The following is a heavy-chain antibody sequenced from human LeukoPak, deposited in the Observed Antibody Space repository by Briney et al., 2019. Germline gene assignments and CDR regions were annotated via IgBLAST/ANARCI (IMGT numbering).Heavy chain of an antibody. V-gene: IGHV4-61*02. CDR1: GGSISSGSNY. CDR3: AREVVVPTANNWFDP. J-gene: IGHJ5*02. Sequence: KASETLSLTCTVSGGSISSGSNYWSWIRQPAGKGLEWIGRIYTSGSTNYNPSLKSRVTISVDTSKNQFSLKLSSVTAADTAVYYCAREVVVPTANNWFDPWGQGTLVTVSS. D-gene: IGHD2-2*01. CDR2: IYTSGST.